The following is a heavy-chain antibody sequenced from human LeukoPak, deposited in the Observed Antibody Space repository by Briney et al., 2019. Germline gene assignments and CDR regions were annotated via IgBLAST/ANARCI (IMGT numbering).Heavy chain of an antibody. V-gene: IGHV4-59*08. D-gene: IGHD6-19*01. CDR2: IYYSGST. CDR3: ARVSEAVAGHDAFDI. Sequence: SETLSLTCTVSGGSISSYYWSWIRQPPGKGLEWIGYIYYSGSTNYNPSLKSRVTISVDTSKNQFSLKLSSVTAADTAVYYCARVSEAVAGHDAFDIWGQGTMVTVPS. CDR1: GGSISSYY. J-gene: IGHJ3*02.